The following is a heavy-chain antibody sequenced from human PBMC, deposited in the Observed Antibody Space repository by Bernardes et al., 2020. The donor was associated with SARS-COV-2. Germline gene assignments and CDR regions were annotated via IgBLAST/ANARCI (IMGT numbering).Heavy chain of an antibody. D-gene: IGHD1-26*01. CDR2: INEDGTTT. CDR3: ARDVAGREDF. J-gene: IGHJ4*02. Sequence: GGSLRLSCAVSEFTFSRFWMHWVRQVPGKGLVWVSRINEDGTTTDYADSVKGRFTISRDNAKNTLFLQMNSLRAEDTAIYYCARDVAGREDFWGPGTLVTVSS. CDR1: EFTFSRFW. V-gene: IGHV3-74*01.